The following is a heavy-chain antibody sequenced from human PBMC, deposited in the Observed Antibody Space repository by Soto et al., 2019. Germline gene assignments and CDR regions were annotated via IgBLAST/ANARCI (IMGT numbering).Heavy chain of an antibody. J-gene: IGHJ5*02. CDR3: ARAGSAAADLDWFDP. CDR2: IYHSGST. D-gene: IGHD6-13*01. V-gene: IGHV4-4*02. Sequence: SETLSLTCAVSGGSISSSNWWSWVRQPPGKGLEWIGEIYHSGSTNYNPSLKSRVTISVDKSKNQFSLKLSSVTAADTAVYYCARAGSAAADLDWFDPWGQGTLVTVSS. CDR1: GGSISSSNW.